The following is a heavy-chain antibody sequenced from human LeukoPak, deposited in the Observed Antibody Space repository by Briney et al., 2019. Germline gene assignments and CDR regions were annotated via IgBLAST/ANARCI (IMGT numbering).Heavy chain of an antibody. J-gene: IGHJ4*02. V-gene: IGHV4-59*02. CDR2: IYYTENT. CDR3: AKAGSGLLIDY. Sequence: SETLSLTCTVSGGSVSNYYWNWIRQPPGKGLEWIGYIYYTENTSYNPSLKSRVTISVDTSKNQFSLKLSSVTTADTAVYFCAKAGSGLLIDYWGQGTLVTVS. D-gene: IGHD1-26*01. CDR1: GGSVSNYY.